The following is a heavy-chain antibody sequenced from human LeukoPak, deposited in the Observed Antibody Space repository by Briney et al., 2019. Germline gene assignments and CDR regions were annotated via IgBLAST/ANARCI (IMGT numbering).Heavy chain of an antibody. CDR3: ARDVGTSSNWYDP. CDR2: ISSSGSTI. J-gene: IGHJ5*02. Sequence: GGSLRLSWAASGFSFSDYYMSWIRQAPGKGLEWVSYISSSGSTIYYADSVRGRFTISRDNTKNSLFLQMNSLRAEDTAIYYCARDVGTSSNWYDPWGQGTLVTVSS. V-gene: IGHV3-11*04. D-gene: IGHD6-6*01. CDR1: GFSFSDYY.